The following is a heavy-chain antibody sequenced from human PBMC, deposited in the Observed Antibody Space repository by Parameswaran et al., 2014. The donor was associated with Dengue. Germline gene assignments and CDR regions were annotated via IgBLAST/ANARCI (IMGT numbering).Heavy chain of an antibody. CDR2: IYYSGST. Sequence: WIRQPPGKGLEWIGYIYYSGSTNYNPSLKSRVTISVDTSKNQFSLKLSSVTAADTAVYYCAMRLGYSSSWYFDYWGQGTLVTVSS. D-gene: IGHD6-13*01. J-gene: IGHJ4*02. V-gene: IGHV4-59*01. CDR3: AMRLGYSSSWYFDY.